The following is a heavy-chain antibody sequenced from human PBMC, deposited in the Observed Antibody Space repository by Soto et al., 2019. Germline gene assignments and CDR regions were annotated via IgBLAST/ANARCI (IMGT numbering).Heavy chain of an antibody. CDR2: ISYDGSNN. V-gene: IGHV3-30*18. CDR3: AKDIYKGAAGTLLDY. D-gene: IGHD6-13*01. J-gene: IGHJ4*02. CDR1: GFTFRSYG. Sequence: ESGGGVVQPGRSLRLSCAASGFTFRSYGMHRVRQAPGKGLEWVAVISYDGSNNYYADSVKGRFTISRDNSKNTLYLEMDSLRAEYTAVYYCAKDIYKGAAGTLLDYWGQGTLVTVSS.